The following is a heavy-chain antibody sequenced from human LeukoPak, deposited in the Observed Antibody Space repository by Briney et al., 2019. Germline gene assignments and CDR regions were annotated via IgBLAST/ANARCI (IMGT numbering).Heavy chain of an antibody. J-gene: IGHJ4*02. V-gene: IGHV3-30*04. Sequence: GGSLRLSCAASGFTFSSYAMHWVRQAPGKGLEWVAVISYDGSNKYYADSVKGRFTISRDNSKNTLYQQMNSLRAEDTAVYYCARWIVVVTATAFDYWGQGTLVTVSS. CDR1: GFTFSSYA. CDR2: ISYDGSNK. D-gene: IGHD2-21*02. CDR3: ARWIVVVTATAFDY.